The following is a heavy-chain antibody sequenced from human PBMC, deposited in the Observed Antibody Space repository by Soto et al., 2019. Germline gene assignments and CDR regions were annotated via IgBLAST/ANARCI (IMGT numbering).Heavy chain of an antibody. J-gene: IGHJ4*02. CDR1: GFTLSSYA. V-gene: IGHV3-23*01. CDR2: ISGSAGST. Sequence: EVQLLESGGGLVQPGGSLRLSCAASGFTLSSYAMSWVRQAPGKGLEWVSSISGSAGSTYYADSVKGRFTISRDNSKNTLYVQMHSLRAEDPAVYYCAKGHGDYVWHYFDYWGQGTLVTVSS. CDR3: AKGHGDYVWHYFDY. D-gene: IGHD4-17*01.